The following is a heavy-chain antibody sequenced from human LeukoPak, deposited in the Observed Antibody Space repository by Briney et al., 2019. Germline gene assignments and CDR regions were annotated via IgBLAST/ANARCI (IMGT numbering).Heavy chain of an antibody. CDR2: INHSGST. D-gene: IGHD6-13*01. CDR1: GGSISSTNYY. Sequence: PSETLSLTCTVSGGSISSTNYYWGWIRQPPGKGLEWIGEINHSGSTNYNPSLKSRVTVSVDTSKNQFSLKLSSVTAADTAVYYCARDRLAAAGPGWFDPWGQGTLVTVSS. CDR3: ARDRLAAAGPGWFDP. V-gene: IGHV4-39*07. J-gene: IGHJ5*02.